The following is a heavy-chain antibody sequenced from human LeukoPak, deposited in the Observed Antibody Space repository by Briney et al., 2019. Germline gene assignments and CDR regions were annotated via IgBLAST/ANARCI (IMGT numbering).Heavy chain of an antibody. Sequence: ASVKVSCKASGYTFTSYGISWGRQAPGQGLEWMGWISAYNGNTNYAQKLQGRVTMTTATSTSTAYMQLRILRSDDTAVYYCARHLGYGGYGHDAFDIWGQGTMVTVSS. D-gene: IGHD4-17*01. V-gene: IGHV1-18*01. CDR3: ARHLGYGGYGHDAFDI. CDR2: ISAYNGNT. CDR1: GYTFTSYG. J-gene: IGHJ3*02.